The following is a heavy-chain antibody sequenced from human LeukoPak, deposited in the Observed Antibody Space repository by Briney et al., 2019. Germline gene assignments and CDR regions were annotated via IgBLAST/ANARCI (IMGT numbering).Heavy chain of an antibody. CDR2: IIPIFGIA. V-gene: IGHV1-69*04. CDR1: GGTFSSYA. Sequence: SVKVSCKASGGTFSSYAISWVRQAPGQGLEWMGRIIPIFGIANYAQKFQGRVTITADKSTSTAYMELSSLRSEDTAVYYRARDYSRYGDYVSFDYWGQGTLVTVSS. CDR3: ARDYSRYGDYVSFDY. D-gene: IGHD4-17*01. J-gene: IGHJ4*02.